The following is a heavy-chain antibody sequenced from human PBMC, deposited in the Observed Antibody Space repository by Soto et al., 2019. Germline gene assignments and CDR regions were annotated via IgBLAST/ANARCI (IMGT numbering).Heavy chain of an antibody. D-gene: IGHD3-3*01. CDR3: VKGLGRGTVFDWFDP. CDR1: GFIFSSYA. J-gene: IGHJ5*02. CDR2: ISGSGGTT. Sequence: GGSLRLSCAASGFIFSSYAMNWVRQAPGKGLEWVSGISGSGGTTDYVDSVKGRFIISRDNSKNTLYLQMNSLRAEDTAVFYCVKGLGRGTVFDWFDPWGQGTLVTVSS. V-gene: IGHV3-23*01.